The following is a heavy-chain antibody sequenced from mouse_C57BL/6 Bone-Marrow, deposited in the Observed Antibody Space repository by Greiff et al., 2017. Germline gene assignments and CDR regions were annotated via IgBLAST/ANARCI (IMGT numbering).Heavy chain of an antibody. Sequence: VQLQQSVAELVRPGASVKLSCTASGFNIKNTYMPWVKQRPEQGLEWIGRIDPANGNTKYAPKFQGKATITADTSSNTAYLQLSSLTSEDTAIYYCARIGSSKWYFDVWGTGTTVTVSS. CDR1: GFNIKNTY. CDR3: ARIGSSKWYFDV. CDR2: IDPANGNT. V-gene: IGHV14-3*01. J-gene: IGHJ1*03. D-gene: IGHD1-1*01.